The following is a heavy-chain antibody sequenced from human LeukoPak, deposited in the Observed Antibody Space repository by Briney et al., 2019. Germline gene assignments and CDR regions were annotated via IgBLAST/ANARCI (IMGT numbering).Heavy chain of an antibody. V-gene: IGHV4-34*01. J-gene: IGHJ4*02. CDR1: GGFFSGYY. CDR3: ARGRRIAALLDY. Sequence: TSETLSLTCAVYGGFFSGYYWSWIRQPPGKGLEWIGEINHSGSTNYNPSLKSRVTISVDTSKNQFSLKLSSVTAADTAVYYCARGRRIAALLDYWGQGTLVTVSS. CDR2: INHSGST. D-gene: IGHD6-6*01.